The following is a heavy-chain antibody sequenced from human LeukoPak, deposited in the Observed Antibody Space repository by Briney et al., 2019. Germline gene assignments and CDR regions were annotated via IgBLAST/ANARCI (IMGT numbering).Heavy chain of an antibody. Sequence: MTSETLSLTCTVSGGSISSSSYYWGWIRQPPGKGLEWIGSIYYSGSTYYNPSLKSRVTISVDTSKNQFSLKLSSVTAADTAVYYCARSNYDFWSGYYTGIEYFQHWGQGTLVTVSS. V-gene: IGHV4-39*01. CDR1: GGSISSSSYY. J-gene: IGHJ1*01. D-gene: IGHD3-3*01. CDR3: ARSNYDFWSGYYTGIEYFQH. CDR2: IYYSGST.